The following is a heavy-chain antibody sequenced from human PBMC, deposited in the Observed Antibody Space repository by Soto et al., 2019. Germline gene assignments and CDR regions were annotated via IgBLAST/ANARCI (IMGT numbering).Heavy chain of an antibody. CDR3: ARKGGDHFDY. CDR2: IYYSGST. D-gene: IGHD2-21*02. V-gene: IGHV4-59*01. CDR1: GGSISSYY. Sequence: SETLSLTCTVSGGSISSYYWSWIRQPPGKGLEWIGYIYYSGSTNYNPSLKSRVTISVDTSKNQFSLKLSSVTAADTAVYYCARKGGDHFDYWGQGTLVTVSS. J-gene: IGHJ4*02.